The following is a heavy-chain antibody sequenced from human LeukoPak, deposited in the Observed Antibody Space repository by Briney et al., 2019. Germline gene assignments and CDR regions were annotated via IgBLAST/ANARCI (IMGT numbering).Heavy chain of an antibody. D-gene: IGHD1-1*01. CDR1: GGSISSSSYY. V-gene: IGHV4-39*01. Sequence: SETLSLTCTVSGGSISSSSYYWGWIRQPPGKGLEWIGSIYYSGNTYYNPSLKSRVTISVDTSKNQFSLKLSSVTAADTAVYYCARHSTASGYLNYFDDWGQGTLVTVSS. CDR3: ARHSTASGYLNYFDD. J-gene: IGHJ4*02. CDR2: IYYSGNT.